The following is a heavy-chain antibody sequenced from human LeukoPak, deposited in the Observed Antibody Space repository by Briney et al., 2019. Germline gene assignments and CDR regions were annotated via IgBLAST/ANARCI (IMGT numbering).Heavy chain of an antibody. CDR1: GYTFTELS. V-gene: IGHV1-24*01. Sequence: GASVKVSCKVSGYTFTELSMHWVRQAPGKGLEWMGGFDPEDGETIYAQKFQGRVTMTEDTSTDTAYMELSSLRSEDTAVYYCATVKVGATNYYFDYWGQGTLVTVSS. D-gene: IGHD1-26*01. CDR3: ATVKVGATNYYFDY. CDR2: FDPEDGET. J-gene: IGHJ4*02.